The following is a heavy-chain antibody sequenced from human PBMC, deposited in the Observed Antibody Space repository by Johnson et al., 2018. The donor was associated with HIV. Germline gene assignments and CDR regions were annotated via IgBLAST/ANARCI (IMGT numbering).Heavy chain of an antibody. J-gene: IGHJ3*02. Sequence: VQLVESGGGLVQPGGSLRLSCAASGFTVSRNYMNWVRQAPGKGLEWVSVIYSGDTTYYADSVKGRFTISRDIAENSLYLQMNSLRAEDTAVYYCARDRPYFYGDYSAFDIWGQGTMVTVSS. CDR1: GFTVSRNY. V-gene: IGHV3-66*01. D-gene: IGHD4-17*01. CDR3: ARDRPYFYGDYSAFDI. CDR2: IYSGDTT.